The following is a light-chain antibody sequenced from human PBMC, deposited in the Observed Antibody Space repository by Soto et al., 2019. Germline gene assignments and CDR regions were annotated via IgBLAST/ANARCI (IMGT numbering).Light chain of an antibody. V-gene: IGKV3-11*01. CDR1: HSVSSY. CDR2: DTF. Sequence: EIALTQSPATLSLSPGERATLACRASHSVSSYLAWYQQKPGQAPRLLIYDTFNRATGIPARFSGGGSGTDFTLTISSLEPEDFAVYYCHHRSNWPCTFGRGTKVEIK. J-gene: IGKJ4*01. CDR3: HHRSNWPCT.